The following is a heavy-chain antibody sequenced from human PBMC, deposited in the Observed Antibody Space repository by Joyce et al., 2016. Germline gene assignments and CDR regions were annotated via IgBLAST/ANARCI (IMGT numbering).Heavy chain of an antibody. Sequence: QVQLQQWGAGLLKPSETLSLTCAVYGGSFSGYHWSWIRQPPGKGLVWIGEITHSGSTNYNPSLRSRVTISVDTSKNQFSLKLSSVTAADTAVYYCARGPRSNWGLVWFDPWGQGTLVTVSS. J-gene: IGHJ5*02. CDR3: ARGPRSNWGLVWFDP. D-gene: IGHD7-27*01. CDR2: ITHSGST. CDR1: GGSFSGYH. V-gene: IGHV4-34*01.